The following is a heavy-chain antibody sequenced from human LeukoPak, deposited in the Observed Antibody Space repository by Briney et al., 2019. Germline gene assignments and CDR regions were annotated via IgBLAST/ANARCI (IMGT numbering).Heavy chain of an antibody. D-gene: IGHD4-17*01. CDR1: GGTFSSYA. V-gene: IGHV1-69*05. CDR2: IIPIFGTA. Sequence: SVKVSCKASGGTFSSYAISWVRQAPGQGLEWMGGIIPIFGTANYAQKFQGRVTITTDESTSTAYMELSSLRSEDTAVYYCARVRRYGDYAYYYYYYMDVWGKGTTVTVSS. CDR3: ARVRRYGDYAYYYYYYMDV. J-gene: IGHJ6*03.